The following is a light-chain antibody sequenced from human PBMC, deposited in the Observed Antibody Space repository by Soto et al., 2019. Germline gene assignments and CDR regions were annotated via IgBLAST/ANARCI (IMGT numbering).Light chain of an antibody. CDR2: GES. CDR1: QSVDSSTY. J-gene: IGKJ1*01. CDR3: QQYGRSPRT. V-gene: IGKV3-20*01. Sequence: EIVLTQSPGTLSLSPGERATLSCRASQSVDSSTYLAWYQQKPGQAPRLLIYGESSRATGIPDRFSGSGSGTDFSLTISRLEPEDFAVYYGQQYGRSPRTFGQGTKVESK.